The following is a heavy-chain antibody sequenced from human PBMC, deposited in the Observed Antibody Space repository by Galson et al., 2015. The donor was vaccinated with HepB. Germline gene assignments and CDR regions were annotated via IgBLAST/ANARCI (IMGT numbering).Heavy chain of an antibody. D-gene: IGHD1-26*01. Sequence: TLSLTCTVSGGSISSYYWSWIRQPPGKGLEWIGYIYYSGSTNYNPSLKSRVTISVDTSKNQFSLKLSSVTAADTAVYYCASFLVGATRFDIWGQGTMVTVSS. CDR3: ASFLVGATRFDI. V-gene: IGHV4-59*01. CDR2: IYYSGST. J-gene: IGHJ3*02. CDR1: GGSISSYY.